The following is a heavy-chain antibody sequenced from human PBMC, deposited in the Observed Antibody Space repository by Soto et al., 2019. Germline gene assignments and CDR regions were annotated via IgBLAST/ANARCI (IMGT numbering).Heavy chain of an antibody. CDR1: GFTFSSYG. J-gene: IGHJ4*02. CDR2: ISYDGSNK. CDR3: AKDRMDIVVVPAATYFDY. V-gene: IGHV3-30*18. Sequence: GGSLRLSCAASGFTFSSYGMHWVRQAPGEGLEWVAVISYDGSNKYYADSVKGRFTISRDNSKNTLYLQMNSLRAEDTAVYYCAKDRMDIVVVPAATYFDYWGQGTLVTVSS. D-gene: IGHD2-2*03.